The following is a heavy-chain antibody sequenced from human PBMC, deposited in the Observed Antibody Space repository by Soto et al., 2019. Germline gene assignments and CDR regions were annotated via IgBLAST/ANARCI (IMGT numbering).Heavy chain of an antibody. CDR2: ISYDGSNK. Sequence: QVQLVESGGGVVQPGRSLRLSCAASGFTFSSYAMHWVRQAPGKGLEWVAVISYDGSNKYYADSVKGRFTISRDNSKTTLDLQMISLRAEDTAVYYCARDRSDFWSGGVDWFDPWGQGTLVTVSS. D-gene: IGHD3-3*01. V-gene: IGHV3-30*04. J-gene: IGHJ5*02. CDR1: GFTFSSYA. CDR3: ARDRSDFWSGGVDWFDP.